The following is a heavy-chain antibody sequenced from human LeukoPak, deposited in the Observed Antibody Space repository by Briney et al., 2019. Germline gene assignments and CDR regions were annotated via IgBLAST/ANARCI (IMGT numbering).Heavy chain of an antibody. J-gene: IGHJ4*02. CDR2: ISSSGSTI. CDR1: GFTFSSYE. Sequence: GGSLRLSCAASGFTFSSYEMNWVRQAPGKGLEWVSYISSSGSTIYYADSVKGRFTISRDNAKNSLYLQMNSLRAEDTAVYYCARDVGGVRYFDWLYFDYWGQGTLVTVSS. D-gene: IGHD3-9*01. CDR3: ARDVGGVRYFDWLYFDY. V-gene: IGHV3-48*03.